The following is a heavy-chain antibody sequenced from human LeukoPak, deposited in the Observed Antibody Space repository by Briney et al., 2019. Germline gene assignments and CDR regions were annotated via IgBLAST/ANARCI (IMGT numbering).Heavy chain of an antibody. V-gene: IGHV4-59*01. J-gene: IGHJ4*02. CDR3: AMAYSCSWYYFDY. CDR2: IYYSGST. D-gene: IGHD6-13*01. Sequence: SETLSLTCTVSGGSIRGYFWTWIRQPPGKGLEWIGYIYYSGSTNYNPSLKSRVTIAVDTSKNQFSLRLNSVTAADTAVYYCAMAYSCSWYYFDYWGQGTLVTVSS. CDR1: GGSIRGYF.